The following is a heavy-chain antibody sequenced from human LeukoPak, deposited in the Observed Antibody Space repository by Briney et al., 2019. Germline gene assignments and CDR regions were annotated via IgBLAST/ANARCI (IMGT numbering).Heavy chain of an antibody. Sequence: SETLSLTCAVSGYSISSGYYWVWIRQPPGKGLEWIGSIYHSGSTYYNPSLKSRVTISVDKSKNQFSLKLSSVTAADTAVYYCARQSLYYDFWSALDYYMDVWGKGTTVTVSS. D-gene: IGHD3-3*01. CDR2: IYHSGST. V-gene: IGHV4-38-2*01. CDR3: ARQSLYYDFWSALDYYMDV. J-gene: IGHJ6*03. CDR1: GYSISSGYY.